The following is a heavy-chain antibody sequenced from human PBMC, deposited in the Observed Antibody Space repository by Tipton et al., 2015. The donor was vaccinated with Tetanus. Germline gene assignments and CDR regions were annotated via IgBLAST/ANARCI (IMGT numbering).Heavy chain of an antibody. Sequence: LRLSCTVSGGSISSGGYYWSWIRQHPGKGLEWIGDFYYSGSTYYNPSLKSRVTISVDTTKNQFSMKLNSVTAADTAVYYCARDQARGARGWNYFGYWGQRALVTVSS. V-gene: IGHV4-31*03. CDR1: GGSISSGGYY. D-gene: IGHD1-26*01. J-gene: IGHJ4*02. CDR2: FYYSGST. CDR3: ARDQARGARGWNYFGY.